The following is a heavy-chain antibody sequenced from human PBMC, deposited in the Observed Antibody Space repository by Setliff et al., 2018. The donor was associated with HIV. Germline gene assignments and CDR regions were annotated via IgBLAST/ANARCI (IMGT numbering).Heavy chain of an antibody. CDR3: ARGGAFCGRDSCYYLDY. V-gene: IGHV4-39*07. Sequence: SETLSLTCTVSGGSISSSSYYWGWIRQPPGKGLEWIGSIYYSGTTYYAPSLETRLTISVDTSRNEFSLKLSSVTAADTAVYFCARGGAFCGRDSCYYLDYWGQGNPVTVSS. D-gene: IGHD2-21*02. CDR2: IYYSGTT. CDR1: GGSISSSSYY. J-gene: IGHJ4*02.